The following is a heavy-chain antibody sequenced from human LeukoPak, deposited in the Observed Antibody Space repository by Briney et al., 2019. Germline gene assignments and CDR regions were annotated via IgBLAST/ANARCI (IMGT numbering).Heavy chain of an antibody. Sequence: GGSLRLSCAASGFTFDDYAMHWVRQAPGKGLEWVSGISWNSGSIGYADSVKGRFTISRDNAKNSLYLQMNSLRAEDTALYYCAKDIQLGYSLYYFDYWGQGTLVTVSS. CDR3: AKDIQLGYSLYYFDY. J-gene: IGHJ4*02. CDR2: ISWNSGSI. V-gene: IGHV3-9*01. CDR1: GFTFDDYA. D-gene: IGHD5-12*01.